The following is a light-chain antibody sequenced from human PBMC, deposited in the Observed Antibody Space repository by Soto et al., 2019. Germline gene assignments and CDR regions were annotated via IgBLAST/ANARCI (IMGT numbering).Light chain of an antibody. CDR1: QSVSSY. V-gene: IGKV3-11*01. CDR2: DAS. J-gene: IGKJ1*01. CDR3: QQRSNWSRT. Sequence: EIVLTQSPATLALSPGERATLSCRASQSVSSYLAWYQQKPGQAPRLLIYDASTRATGIPARFSGSGSGTDFTLTINSLEPEDFAVYYCQQRSNWSRTLGQGTKVAI.